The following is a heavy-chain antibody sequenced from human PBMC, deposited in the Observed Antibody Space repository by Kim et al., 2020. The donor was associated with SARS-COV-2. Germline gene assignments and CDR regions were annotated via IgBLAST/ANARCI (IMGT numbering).Heavy chain of an antibody. V-gene: IGHV4-39*07. CDR3: ARDSGRDGYNFLY. D-gene: IGHD5-12*01. J-gene: IGHJ4*02. CDR1: GGSISSSSYY. CDR2: IYYSGST. Sequence: SETLSLTCTVSGGSISSSSYYWGWIRQPPGKGLEWIGSIYYSGSTYYNPSLKSRVTISVDTSKNQFSLKLSSVTAADTAVYYCARDSGRDGYNFLYWGQG.